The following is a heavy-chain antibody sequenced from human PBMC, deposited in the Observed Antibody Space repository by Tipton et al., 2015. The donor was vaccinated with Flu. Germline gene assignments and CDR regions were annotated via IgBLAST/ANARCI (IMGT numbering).Heavy chain of an antibody. D-gene: IGHD6-19*01. V-gene: IGHV4-4*07. Sequence: LRLSCTVSGGSIGSYYWSWIRQPAGKGLEWIGRIYTSGSTNYNPSLKSRVTMSVDTSKNQFSLKLSSVTAADTAVYYCARLAVAGQGLIYYFDYWGQGTLVTVSS. J-gene: IGHJ4*02. CDR1: GGSIGSYY. CDR3: ARLAVAGQGLIYYFDY. CDR2: IYTSGST.